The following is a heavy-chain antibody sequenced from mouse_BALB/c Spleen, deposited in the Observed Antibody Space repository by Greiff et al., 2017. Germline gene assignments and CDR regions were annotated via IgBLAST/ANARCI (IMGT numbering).Heavy chain of an antibody. CDR1: GYSFTGYY. CDR2: ISCYNGAT. CDR3: ARAGSLTATKDY. D-gene: IGHD1-2*01. V-gene: IGHV1S34*01. Sequence: LVKPGASVKLSCKASGYSFTGYYMHWVKQSHGKSLEWIGYISCYNGATSYNQKFKGKATFTVDTSSSTAYMQFNSLTSEDSAVYYCARAGSLTATKDYWGQGTTLTVSS. J-gene: IGHJ2*01.